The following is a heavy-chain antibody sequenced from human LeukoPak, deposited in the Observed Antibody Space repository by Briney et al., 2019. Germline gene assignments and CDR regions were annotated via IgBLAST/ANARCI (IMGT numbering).Heavy chain of an antibody. CDR1: GFTFSSYG. CDR2: ISYDGSNK. V-gene: IGHV3-30*18. J-gene: IGHJ4*02. D-gene: IGHD3-3*01. CDR3: AKDGGGDFDY. Sequence: GGSLRLSCAASGFTFSSYGMHWVRQAPGKGLEWVAVISYDGSNKYYADSVKGRFTNSRDNSKNTLYLQMNSLRAEDTAVYYCAKDGGGDFDYWGQGTLVTVSS.